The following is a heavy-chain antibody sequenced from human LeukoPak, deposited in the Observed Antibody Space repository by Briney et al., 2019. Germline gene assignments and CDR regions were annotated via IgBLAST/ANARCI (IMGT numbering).Heavy chain of an antibody. V-gene: IGHV4-31*03. CDR1: GGSISSGGYY. D-gene: IGHD3-3*01. J-gene: IGHJ5*02. Sequence: PSQTLSLTCTVSGGSISSGGYYWSWIRQHPGKGLEWIGYIYYSGSTYYNPSLKSRVTISVDTSKNQFSLKLSSVTAADTAVYYCARLTRRVASYDFWSGYINWFDPWGQGTLVTVSS. CDR3: ARLTRRVASYDFWSGYINWFDP. CDR2: IYYSGST.